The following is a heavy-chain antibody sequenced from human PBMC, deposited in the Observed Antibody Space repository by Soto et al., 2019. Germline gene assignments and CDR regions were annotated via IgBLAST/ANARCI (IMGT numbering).Heavy chain of an antibody. D-gene: IGHD1-7*01. V-gene: IGHV6-1*01. Sequence: PSQTLSLTCAISGDSVSSNSAAWNWIRQSPSRGLEWLGRTYYRSKWYNDYAVSVKSRITINPDTSKNQFSLQLNSVTPEDTAVYYCARGITGTNLYYYYGMDVWGQGTKVTVS. CDR3: ARGITGTNLYYYYGMDV. CDR2: TYYRSKWYN. J-gene: IGHJ6*02. CDR1: GDSVSSNSAA.